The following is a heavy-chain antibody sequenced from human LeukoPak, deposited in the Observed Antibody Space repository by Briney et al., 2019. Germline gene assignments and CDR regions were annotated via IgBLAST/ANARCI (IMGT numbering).Heavy chain of an antibody. CDR2: IYYSGST. CDR3: ARETSISPGPRGFGFDP. J-gene: IGHJ5*02. D-gene: IGHD3-10*01. V-gene: IGHV4-39*07. CDR1: GGSISSSSYY. Sequence: PSETLSLTCTVSGGSISSSSYYWGWIRQPPGKGLEWIGSIYYSGSTYYNPSLKSRVTISVDTSMNQFSLNLSSVTAADTAVYYCARETSISPGPRGFGFDPWGQGTLVTVSS.